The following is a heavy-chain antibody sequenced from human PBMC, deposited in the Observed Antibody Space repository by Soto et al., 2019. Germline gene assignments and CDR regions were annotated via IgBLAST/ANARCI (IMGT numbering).Heavy chain of an antibody. CDR2: ITRDGYNK. D-gene: IGHD6-6*01. CDR3: TKSSGGSSSVGMDY. Sequence: PGGSLRLSWAVSGFIFKNYALNWVRQAPGKGLEWVASITRDGYNKYYADSVKGRFTISRDNSKNTLSLQMTALRVEDSSVYYCTKSSGGSSSVGMDYWGPGTLVTVSS. V-gene: IGHV3-30*04. J-gene: IGHJ4*02. CDR1: GFIFKNYA.